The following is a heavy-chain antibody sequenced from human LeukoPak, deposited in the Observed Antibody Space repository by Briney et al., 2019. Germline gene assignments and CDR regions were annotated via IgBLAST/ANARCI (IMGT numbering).Heavy chain of an antibody. CDR2: IIPIFGTA. D-gene: IGHD2-2*01. V-gene: IGHV1-69*06. J-gene: IGHJ6*04. Sequence: SVKVSCKASGGTFSSYAISWVRQAPGQGLGWMGGIIPIFGTANYAQKFQGRVTITADKSTSTAYMELSSLRSEDTAVYYCATKRGYCSSTSCYGDYYYYGMDVWGKGTTVTVSS. CDR3: ATKRGYCSSTSCYGDYYYYGMDV. CDR1: GGTFSSYA.